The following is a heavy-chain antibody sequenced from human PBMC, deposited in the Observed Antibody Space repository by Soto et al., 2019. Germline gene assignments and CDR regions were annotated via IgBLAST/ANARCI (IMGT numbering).Heavy chain of an antibody. Sequence: EVQLLESGGGLVQPGGSLRLSYAASGFTFSSYAMSWVRQAPGKGLEWVSAISGSGGSTYYADSVKGRFTISRDNSKNTLYLQMNSLRAEDTAVYYCARCLFTPRANDYWGQGTLVTVSS. CDR1: GFTFSSYA. CDR2: ISGSGGST. CDR3: ARCLFTPRANDY. D-gene: IGHD1-26*01. V-gene: IGHV3-23*01. J-gene: IGHJ4*02.